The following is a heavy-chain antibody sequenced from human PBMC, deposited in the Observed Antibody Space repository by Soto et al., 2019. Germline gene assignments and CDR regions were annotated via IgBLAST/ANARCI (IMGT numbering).Heavy chain of an antibody. D-gene: IGHD3-22*01. CDR2: ISYDGSNK. CDR3: AKGSSGYSAYYYGMDV. CDR1: GFTFSSYG. V-gene: IGHV3-30*18. Sequence: GGSLRLSCAASGFTFSSYGMHWVRQAPGKGLEWVAVISYDGSNKYYADSVKGRFTISRDNSKNTLYLQMNSLRSEDTAVYYCAKGSSGYSAYYYGMDVWGQGTTVTVSS. J-gene: IGHJ6*02.